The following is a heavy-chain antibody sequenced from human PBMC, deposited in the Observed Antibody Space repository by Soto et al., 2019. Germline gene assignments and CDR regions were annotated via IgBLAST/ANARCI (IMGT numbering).Heavy chain of an antibody. J-gene: IGHJ4*02. D-gene: IGHD1-1*01. CDR2: ISSSGDNM. V-gene: IGHV3-48*02. Sequence: EVQLVESGGGLVQPGGSLRLSCAASGFTFSSSSMNWVRQAPGQGLEWVSYISSSGDNMHYADSVKGRFTISRDNSENSLFLQMNSLRDEDTAVYYCARDLRTTSRLFDSWGQGTLVTVSS. CDR3: ARDLRTTSRLFDS. CDR1: GFTFSSSS.